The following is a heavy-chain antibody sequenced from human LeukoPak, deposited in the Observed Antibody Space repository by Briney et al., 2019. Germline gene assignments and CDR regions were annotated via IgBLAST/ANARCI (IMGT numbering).Heavy chain of an antibody. D-gene: IGHD1-14*01. CDR2: ISAYNGNT. J-gene: IGHJ6*03. CDR1: GYTFTSYG. CDR3: ARGSFGRSYYYYYMDV. Sequence: ASVKVSCKASGYTFTSYGISWVRQAPGQGLEWMGWISAYNGNTNYAQKLQGRVTMTTDTSTSTAYMELRSLRSDDTAVYYCARGSFGRSYYYYYMDVWGKGTTVTISS. V-gene: IGHV1-18*01.